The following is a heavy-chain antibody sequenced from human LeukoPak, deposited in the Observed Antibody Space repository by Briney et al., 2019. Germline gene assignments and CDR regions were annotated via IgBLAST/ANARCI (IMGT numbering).Heavy chain of an antibody. CDR3: ARAGPMATIWHYYYYMDV. V-gene: IGHV1-2*02. Sequence: ASVKVSCKASGYTFTGYYMHWVRQAPGQGLEWMGWINPNSGGTNYAQKFQGRVTMTRDTSISTAYMELSRLRSDDTAVYYCARAGPMATIWHYYYYMDVWGKGTTVTVSS. D-gene: IGHD5-24*01. CDR1: GYTFTGYY. J-gene: IGHJ6*03. CDR2: INPNSGGT.